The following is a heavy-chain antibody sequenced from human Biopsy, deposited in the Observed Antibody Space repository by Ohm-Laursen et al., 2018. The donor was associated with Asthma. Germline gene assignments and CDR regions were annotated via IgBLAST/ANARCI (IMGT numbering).Heavy chain of an antibody. CDR3: ARGDSSGWSHYYFDY. D-gene: IGHD6-19*01. CDR1: GFTFSSYV. CDR2: ITGGNDNT. Sequence: SLRLSCTASGFTFSSYVMNWVRQAPGKGLEWVSAITGGNDNTYYADSVKGRFTISRDNSKNTVYLQMHSLRVEDTAVYYCARGDSSGWSHYYFDYWGQGTLVTVSS. V-gene: IGHV3-23*01. J-gene: IGHJ4*02.